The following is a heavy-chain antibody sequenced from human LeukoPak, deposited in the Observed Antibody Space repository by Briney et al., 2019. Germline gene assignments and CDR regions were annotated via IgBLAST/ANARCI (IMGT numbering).Heavy chain of an antibody. CDR1: GGSFSGYY. Sequence: SETLSLTCAVYGGSFSGYYWSWIRQPPGKGLEWIGEINHSGSTNYNPSLKSRVTTSVDTSKNQFSLKLSSVTAADTAVYYCARGRRGDIVVVPAAPSSAGNWFDPWGQGTLVTVSS. J-gene: IGHJ5*02. D-gene: IGHD2-2*01. CDR3: ARGRRGDIVVVPAAPSSAGNWFDP. CDR2: INHSGST. V-gene: IGHV4-34*01.